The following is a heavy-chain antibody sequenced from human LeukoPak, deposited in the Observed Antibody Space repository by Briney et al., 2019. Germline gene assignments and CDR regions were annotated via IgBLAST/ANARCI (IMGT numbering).Heavy chain of an antibody. J-gene: IGHJ4*02. D-gene: IGHD4-17*01. V-gene: IGHV3-48*03. CDR1: GFTFSSYE. CDR3: ARDPYYGDYVV. CDR2: ISSSGSTI. Sequence: TGGSLRLSWAAAGFTFSSYEMNWVRQAPGKGLEWVSYISSSGSTIYYADSVKGRFTISRDNAKNSLYLQMNSLRAEDTAVYYCARDPYYGDYVVWGQGTLVTVSS.